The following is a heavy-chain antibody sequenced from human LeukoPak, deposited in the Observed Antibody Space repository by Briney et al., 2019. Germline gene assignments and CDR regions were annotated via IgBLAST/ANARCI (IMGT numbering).Heavy chain of an antibody. J-gene: IGHJ4*02. CDR3: ARDPDSYSDDYGES. D-gene: IGHD4/OR15-4a*01. V-gene: IGHV4-61*02. CDR1: GGSISSSNYY. CDR2: IHTSGST. Sequence: PSETLSLTCTVSGGSISSSNYYWTWIRQPAGKGLEWIGRIHTSGSTNYNPSLKSRVTLSVDTSKNQISLKLSSVTAADTAVYYCARDPDSYSDDYGESWGQGTLVTVSS.